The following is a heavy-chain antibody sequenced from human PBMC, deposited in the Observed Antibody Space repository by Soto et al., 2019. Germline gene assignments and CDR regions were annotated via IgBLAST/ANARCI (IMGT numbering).Heavy chain of an antibody. V-gene: IGHV4-34*12. J-gene: IGHJ6*02. Sequence: SETLSLTSAVYGGSFSGYSWTCLPQPPGKGREWIGQIIHSGTTDYNPALKSRVTMSADTSKYQFSLRMTSVPAADTAVYYCARARFDSLSHIYYGLDVWGQGTTVTVS. CDR2: IIHSGTT. D-gene: IGHD3-3*01. CDR3: ARARFDSLSHIYYGLDV. CDR1: GGSFSGYS.